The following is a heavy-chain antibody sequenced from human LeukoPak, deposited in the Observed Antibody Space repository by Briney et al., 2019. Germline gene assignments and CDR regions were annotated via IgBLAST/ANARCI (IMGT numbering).Heavy chain of an antibody. CDR2: IWYDGSNK. Sequence: PGGSLRLSCAASGFTFNSYGMHWVRQAPGKGLEWVALIWYDGSNKYYADSVKGRFTISRDNSKNTLYLQMNSLRAEDTAVYYCARPRTYSSSWSPFDYWGQGTLVPVSS. CDR1: GFTFNSYG. CDR3: ARPRTYSSSWSPFDY. D-gene: IGHD6-13*01. V-gene: IGHV3-33*01. J-gene: IGHJ4*02.